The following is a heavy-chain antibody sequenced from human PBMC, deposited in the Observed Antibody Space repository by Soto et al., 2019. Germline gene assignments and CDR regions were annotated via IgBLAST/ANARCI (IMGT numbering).Heavy chain of an antibody. J-gene: IGHJ4*02. D-gene: IGHD3-9*01. CDR3: ARQSYYDILTGYYPFDY. CDR2: VNPNSGGT. CDR1: GYTFTGYY. V-gene: IGHV1-2*02. Sequence: ASVKVYCKSSGYTFTGYYMHWVRQAPGQVLEWMGWVNPNSGGTNYAQKFQGSVTMTRDTSASTAYMELRSLRSDDTAVYYCARQSYYDILTGYYPFDYWGQGTLVTVSS.